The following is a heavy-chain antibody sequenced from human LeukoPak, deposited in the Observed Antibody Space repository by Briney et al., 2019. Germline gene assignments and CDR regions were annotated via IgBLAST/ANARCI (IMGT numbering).Heavy chain of an antibody. CDR3: ARMPPTQLYHYYYMDV. J-gene: IGHJ6*03. CDR2: IYTSGST. V-gene: IGHV4-61*02. D-gene: IGHD6-13*01. Sequence: SETLSLTCTVSGGSISSGSYYWSWIRQPAGKGLEWIGRIYTSGSTNYNPSLKSRVTISVDTSKNQFPLKLSSVTAADTAVYYCARMPPTQLYHYYYMDVWGKGTTVTISS. CDR1: GGSISSGSYY.